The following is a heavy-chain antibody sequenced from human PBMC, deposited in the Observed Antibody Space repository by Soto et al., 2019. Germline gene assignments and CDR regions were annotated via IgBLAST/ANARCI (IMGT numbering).Heavy chain of an antibody. CDR3: AAGYTTGLDAFDI. Sequence: GESLKISCKGSGYNFANYWIGWVRQMPGKGLEWMGMIFPGDSDTKNSPSLQGQITMSVDKSDSSAYLQWRSLKASDTAMYYCAAGYTTGLDAFDIWGQGTMVTVSS. CDR2: IFPGDSDT. J-gene: IGHJ3*02. D-gene: IGHD6-13*01. CDR1: GYNFANYW. V-gene: IGHV5-51*01.